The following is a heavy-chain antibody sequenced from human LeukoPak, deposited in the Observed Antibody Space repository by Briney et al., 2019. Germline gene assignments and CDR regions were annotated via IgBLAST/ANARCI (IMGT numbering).Heavy chain of an antibody. D-gene: IGHD3-10*01. Sequence: GKSLRLSCAASGFTFSSYAMFWVRQAPGKGLEWVAVISYDGSKKYYADSVKGRLTISRDDSKNTLFLQMNSLRAEDTSVYYCVGDRSGSWAFEYWGQGTLVTVSS. J-gene: IGHJ4*02. CDR1: GFTFSSYA. CDR3: VGDRSGSWAFEY. V-gene: IGHV3-30-3*01. CDR2: ISYDGSKK.